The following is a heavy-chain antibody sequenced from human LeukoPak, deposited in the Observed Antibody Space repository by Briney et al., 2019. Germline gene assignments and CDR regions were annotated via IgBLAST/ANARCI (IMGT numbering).Heavy chain of an antibody. CDR2: IIPIFGTA. Sequence: SVKVSCKASGGTFSSYAISWVRQAPGQGLEWTGGIIPIFGTANYAQKFQGRVTITADESTSTAYMELSSLRSEDTAVYYCARDLGYCSSTSCYGYYYGMDVWGKGTTVTVSS. D-gene: IGHD2-2*01. V-gene: IGHV1-69*01. CDR3: ARDLGYCSSTSCYGYYYGMDV. CDR1: GGTFSSYA. J-gene: IGHJ6*04.